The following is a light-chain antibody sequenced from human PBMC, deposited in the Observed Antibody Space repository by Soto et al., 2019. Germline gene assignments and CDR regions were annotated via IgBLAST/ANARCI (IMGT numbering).Light chain of an antibody. J-gene: IGKJ2*01. CDR3: QPYSPLPHT. V-gene: IGKV3-20*01. CDR2: GIS. CDR1: QSVSNSY. Sequence: ESVLTQSPGTLSLSPGERATLSCRSSQSVSNSYFAWYQQKPGQAPRLLIYGISSRATGIPDRFSGSGSGTDFTLTISRLEPEDCVVYYCQPYSPLPHTFGQGTKLEVK.